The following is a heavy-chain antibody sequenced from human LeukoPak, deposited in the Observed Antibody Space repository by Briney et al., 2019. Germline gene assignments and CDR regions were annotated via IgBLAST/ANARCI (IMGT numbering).Heavy chain of an antibody. CDR1: GGSFSGYY. V-gene: IGHV4-34*01. J-gene: IGHJ4*02. CDR2: INHSGST. CDR3: ARGFSRGWYESPFDY. D-gene: IGHD6-19*01. Sequence: SETLSLTCAVYGGSFSGYYWSWIRQPPGKGLEWIGEINHSGSTNYNPSLKSRVTISVDTSKNQFSLKLSSVTAADTAVYYCARGFSRGWYESPFDYWGQGTLVTVSS.